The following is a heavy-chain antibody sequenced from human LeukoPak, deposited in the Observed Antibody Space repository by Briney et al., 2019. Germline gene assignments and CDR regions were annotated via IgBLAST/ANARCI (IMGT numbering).Heavy chain of an antibody. CDR2: IYYSGST. D-gene: IGHD6-6*01. CDR3: ARQDVIAARQLDY. J-gene: IGHJ4*02. Sequence: SETLSLTCTVSGGSISSSSYYWGWLRQPQGKGLEWIGSIYYSGSTYYNPSLKSRVTISVDTSKNQFSLKLSSVTAADTAVYYCARQDVIAARQLDYWGQGTLVTVSS. V-gene: IGHV4-39*01. CDR1: GGSISSSSYY.